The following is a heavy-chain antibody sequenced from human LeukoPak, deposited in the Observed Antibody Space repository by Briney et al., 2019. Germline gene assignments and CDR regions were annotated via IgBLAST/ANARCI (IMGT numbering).Heavy chain of an antibody. V-gene: IGHV4-4*09. D-gene: IGHD6-13*01. CDR1: GGSISSYY. CDR2: IYTSGST. Sequence: SETLSLTCTVSGGSISSYYWSWIRQPPGKGLEWIGYIYTSGSTNYNPSLKSRVTISVDTSKNQFSLKLSSATAADTAVYYCARGVDEAAAGYYYYMDVWGKGTTVTVSS. J-gene: IGHJ6*03. CDR3: ARGVDEAAAGYYYYMDV.